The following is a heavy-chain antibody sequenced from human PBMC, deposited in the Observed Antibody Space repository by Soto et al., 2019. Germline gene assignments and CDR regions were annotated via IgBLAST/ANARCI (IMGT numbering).Heavy chain of an antibody. V-gene: IGHV3-30*04. Sequence: LRLSCAASGFAFNKYAMHWVRQAPGKGLEWVAVISFDEVRKDYSDSVKGRFTISRDNSKNTLFLQMNTLRTEDTAVYYCASLYYYSLTQYFDYWGQGALVTVSS. CDR3: ASLYYYSLTQYFDY. D-gene: IGHD3-16*01. CDR2: ISFDEVRK. CDR1: GFAFNKYA. J-gene: IGHJ4*02.